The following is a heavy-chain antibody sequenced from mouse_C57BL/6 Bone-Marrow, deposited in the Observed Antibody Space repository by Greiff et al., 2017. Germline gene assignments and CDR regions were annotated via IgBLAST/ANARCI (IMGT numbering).Heavy chain of an antibody. V-gene: IGHV5-6*01. CDR2: ISSGGSYT. CDR1: GFTFSSYG. J-gene: IGHJ3*01. Sequence: EVMLVESGGDLVKPGGSLKLSCAASGFTFSSYGMSWVRQTPDKRLEWVATISSGGSYTYYPDSVKGRFTISSDNAKNTLYLQMSSLKSEDTAMYYCARSWPAWFAYWGQGTLVTVSA. CDR3: ARSWPAWFAY.